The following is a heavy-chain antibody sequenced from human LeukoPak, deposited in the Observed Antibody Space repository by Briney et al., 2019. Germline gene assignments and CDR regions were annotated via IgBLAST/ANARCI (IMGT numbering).Heavy chain of an antibody. V-gene: IGHV4-59*01. Sequence: SETLSLTCTVSGGSISSYYWSWIRQPPGKGLEWIGYISYSGSTNYNPSLKSRVAISVDTSKNQFSLKLSSATAADTAVYYCAKYVWGSYPTFEDYWGQGTLVTVSS. J-gene: IGHJ4*02. D-gene: IGHD3-16*02. CDR1: GGSISSYY. CDR2: ISYSGST. CDR3: AKYVWGSYPTFEDY.